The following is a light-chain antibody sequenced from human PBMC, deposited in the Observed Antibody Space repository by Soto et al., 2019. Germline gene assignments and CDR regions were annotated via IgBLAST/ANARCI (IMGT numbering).Light chain of an antibody. J-gene: IGKJ2*01. CDR3: EQYGSSGYT. Sequence: EIVLTQSPGTLSLSPGERATLSCRASHSVSSSYLAWYQQKTGQAPRLLICGASSSATGIPDRFTGSGSETDFTLIISRLEPEDFAVYYCEQYGSSGYTFGEGTKLEIK. CDR2: GAS. CDR1: HSVSSSY. V-gene: IGKV3-20*01.